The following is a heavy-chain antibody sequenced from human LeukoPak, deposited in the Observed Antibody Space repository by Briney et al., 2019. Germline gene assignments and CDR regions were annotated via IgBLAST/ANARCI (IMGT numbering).Heavy chain of an antibody. V-gene: IGHV5-51*01. CDR2: IYPGDSDT. Sequence: GESLKISCKGSGYSFTSYWIGWVRQMPGKGLEWMGIIYPGDSDTRYSPSFQGQVTISADKSISTAYLQWSSLKASDTAMYYCARAIEMATTWGPYYFDYWGQGTLVTVSS. CDR1: GYSFTSYW. D-gene: IGHD5-24*01. J-gene: IGHJ4*02. CDR3: ARAIEMATTWGPYYFDY.